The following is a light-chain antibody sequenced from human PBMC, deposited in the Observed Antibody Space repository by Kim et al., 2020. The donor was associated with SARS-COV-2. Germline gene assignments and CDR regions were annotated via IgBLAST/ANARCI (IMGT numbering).Light chain of an antibody. CDR1: QSISTY. CDR3: QQGYRT. CDR2: AAS. J-gene: IGKJ2*01. V-gene: IGKV1-39*01. Sequence: DIQMTQSPSSLSASVGDRVTITCRASQSISTYLNWYQQRPGKAPTLLIYAASSLPSGVPSRFSGSGSGTDFTLTISSLQHEDFATYYCQQGYRTFGQGTKLEI.